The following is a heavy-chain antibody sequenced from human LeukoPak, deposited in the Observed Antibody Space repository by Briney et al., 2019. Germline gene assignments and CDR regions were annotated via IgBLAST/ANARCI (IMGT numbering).Heavy chain of an antibody. CDR3: ARPYSNADPFDY. Sequence: ASVKVSCKASGYTFTGYYIHWVRQAPGQGLEWMGWINPNSGGTNYAQKFQGRVTVTRDTSINTAYMDLSSLRSDDTAVYYCARPYSNADPFDYWGQGTLVTVSS. J-gene: IGHJ4*02. CDR1: GYTFTGYY. D-gene: IGHD4-11*01. V-gene: IGHV1-2*02. CDR2: INPNSGGT.